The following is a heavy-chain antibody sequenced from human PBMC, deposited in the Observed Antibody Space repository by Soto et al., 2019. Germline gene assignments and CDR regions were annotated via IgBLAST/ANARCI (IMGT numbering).Heavy chain of an antibody. V-gene: IGHV1-69*13. D-gene: IGHD2-2*02. J-gene: IGHJ6*02. CDR1: GGTFSSYA. CDR3: ARGIETRPAAILWFYYYYGMDV. CDR2: IIPIFGTA. Sequence: SVKVSCKASGGTFSSYAISWVRQAPGQGLEWMGGIIPIFGTANYAQKFQGRVTITADESTSTAYMELSSLRSEDTAVYYCARGIETRPAAILWFYYYYGMDVWG.